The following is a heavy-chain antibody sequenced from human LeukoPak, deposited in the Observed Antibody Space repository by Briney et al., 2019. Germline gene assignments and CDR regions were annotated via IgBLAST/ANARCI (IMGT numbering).Heavy chain of an antibody. Sequence: ASVKISCKASGYTFSIYAIQWVRQAPRQRLEWMGWINAGNGNTKYSQKFQGRVTISRDTSASTAYMELSSLRSEDTALYYCARGVCSSRGMQYYFDYWGQGSLVTVSS. CDR3: ARGVCSSRGMQYYFDY. CDR1: GYTFSIYA. CDR2: INAGNGNT. V-gene: IGHV1-3*01. D-gene: IGHD2-2*01. J-gene: IGHJ4*02.